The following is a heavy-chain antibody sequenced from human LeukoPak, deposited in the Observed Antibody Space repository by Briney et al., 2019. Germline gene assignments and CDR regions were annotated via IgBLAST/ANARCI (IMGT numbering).Heavy chain of an antibody. J-gene: IGHJ4*02. CDR3: ASSMNSYSSSWYYFDY. Sequence: SQTLSLTCAISGDSGSSNSAAWNWIRQSPSRGLEWLGRTYYRSKWYNDYAVSVKSRITINPDTSKNQFSLQLNSVTPEDTAVYYCASSMNSYSSSWYYFDYWGQGTLVTVSS. D-gene: IGHD6-13*01. CDR1: GDSGSSNSAA. CDR2: TYYRSKWYN. V-gene: IGHV6-1*01.